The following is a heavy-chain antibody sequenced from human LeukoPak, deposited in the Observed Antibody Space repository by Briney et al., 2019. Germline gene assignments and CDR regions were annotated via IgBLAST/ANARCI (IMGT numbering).Heavy chain of an antibody. V-gene: IGHV3-48*03. CDR3: ARDLTDSSGWWIKNANDY. CDR1: GFTFSSYE. D-gene: IGHD6-19*01. J-gene: IGHJ4*02. Sequence: PGGSLRLSCAASGFTFSSYEMNWVRQAPGKGLEWVSYISSSGSTIYYADSVKGRFTISGDNAKNSLYLQMNSLRAEDTAVYYCARDLTDSSGWWIKNANDYWGQGTLVTVSS. CDR2: ISSSGSTI.